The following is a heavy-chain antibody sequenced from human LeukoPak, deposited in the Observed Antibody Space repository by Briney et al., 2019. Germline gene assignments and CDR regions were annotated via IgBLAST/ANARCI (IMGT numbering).Heavy chain of an antibody. Sequence: SETLSLTCAVYGGSFSGYSWSWIRQPPGKGLEWIGYIYHSGSTYYNPSLKSRVTISVDRSKNQFSLKLSSVTAADTAVYYCARVAGFNWNYEVFDYWGQGTLVTVSS. CDR1: GGSFSGYS. D-gene: IGHD1-7*01. V-gene: IGHV4-30-2*01. J-gene: IGHJ4*02. CDR3: ARVAGFNWNYEVFDY. CDR2: IYHSGST.